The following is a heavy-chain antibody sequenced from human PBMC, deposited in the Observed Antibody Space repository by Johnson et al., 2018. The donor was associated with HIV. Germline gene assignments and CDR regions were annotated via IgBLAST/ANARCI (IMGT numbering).Heavy chain of an antibody. CDR3: ARAYSYGAFDS. J-gene: IGHJ3*02. Sequence: MQLVESGGGLVQPGGSLRVSCAASGFTVSSNYMSWVRQAPGKGLEWVSVIYSGGSTYYADSVKGRYTISRDNSKNTLYLQMNSLRADDTAVYYCARAYSYGAFDSWGQGTRVTVSS. V-gene: IGHV3-66*01. CDR1: GFTVSSNY. CDR2: IYSGGST. D-gene: IGHD5-18*01.